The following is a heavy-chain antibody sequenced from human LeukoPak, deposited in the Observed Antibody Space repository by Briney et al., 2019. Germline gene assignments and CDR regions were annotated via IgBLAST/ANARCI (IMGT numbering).Heavy chain of an antibody. CDR2: IKQDGSEK. Sequence: GESLRLSCAASRFTFSSYWMSWVRQAPGKGLEWVANIKQDGSEKYYVDSVKGRFTISRDNSKNTLYLQMDSLRPEDTAMYYCSSDRNLVVPSARHFDNWGQGTLVTVSS. V-gene: IGHV3-7*01. J-gene: IGHJ4*02. CDR3: SSDRNLVVPSARHFDN. CDR1: RFTFSSYW. D-gene: IGHD2-2*01.